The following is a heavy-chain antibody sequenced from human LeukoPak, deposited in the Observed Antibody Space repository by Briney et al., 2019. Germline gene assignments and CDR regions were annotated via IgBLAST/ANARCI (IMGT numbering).Heavy chain of an antibody. V-gene: IGHV1-2*02. CDR2: TNPNSGGT. J-gene: IGHJ4*02. Sequence: AASVKVSCKASGYTFTGYYMHWVRQAPGQGLEWMGWTNPNSGGTNYAQKFQGRVTMTRDTSISTAYMELSRLRSDDTAVYYCARAPNRYNWNYVGDYWGQGTLVTVSS. CDR3: ARAPNRYNWNYVGDY. D-gene: IGHD1-7*01. CDR1: GYTFTGYY.